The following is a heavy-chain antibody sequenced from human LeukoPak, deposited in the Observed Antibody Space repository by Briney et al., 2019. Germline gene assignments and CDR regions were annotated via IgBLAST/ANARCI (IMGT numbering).Heavy chain of an antibody. CDR2: ISTGGDRA. CDR1: GFTFSNYA. D-gene: IGHD3-16*02. CDR3: ARGIRLGELSLSDAFDI. V-gene: IGHV3-23*01. Sequence: AGGSLRLSCAASGFTFSNYAMDWVRQAPGKGLEWVSAISTGGDRAYYADSVKGRFTISRDISKNTLYLQMNSLRAEDTAVYYCARGIRLGELSLSDAFDIWGQGTMVTVSS. J-gene: IGHJ3*02.